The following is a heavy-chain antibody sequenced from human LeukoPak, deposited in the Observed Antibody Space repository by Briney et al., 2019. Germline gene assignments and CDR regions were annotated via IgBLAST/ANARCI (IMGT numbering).Heavy chain of an antibody. Sequence: ASVKVSCKASGGTFSSYAISWVRQAPGQGLEWMGGINTYNGNTNYAQKLQGRVTMTTDTSTSTAYMELRSLRSDDTAVYYCARDGGTTPFDPWGQGTLVTVSS. J-gene: IGHJ5*02. V-gene: IGHV1-18*01. CDR3: ARDGGTTPFDP. CDR1: GGTFSSYA. CDR2: INTYNGNT. D-gene: IGHD2/OR15-2a*01.